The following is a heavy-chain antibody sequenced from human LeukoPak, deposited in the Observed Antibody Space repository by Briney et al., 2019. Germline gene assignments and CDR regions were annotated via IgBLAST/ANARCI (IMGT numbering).Heavy chain of an antibody. D-gene: IGHD3-3*01. J-gene: IGHJ4*02. CDR3: ARTYYDFWSGYYLDY. V-gene: IGHV3-66*01. Sequence: GGSLRLSCAASGFTVSSNYMSWVRQAPGKGLEWVSVIYSGGSTYYADSVEGRFTISRDNSKNTLYLQMNSLRAEDTAVYYCARTYYDFWSGYYLDYWGQGTLVTVSS. CDR2: IYSGGST. CDR1: GFTVSSNY.